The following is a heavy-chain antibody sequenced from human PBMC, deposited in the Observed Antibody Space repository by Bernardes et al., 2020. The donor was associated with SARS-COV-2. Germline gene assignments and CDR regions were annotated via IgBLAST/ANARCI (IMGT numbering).Heavy chain of an antibody. CDR1: GGTFSGYN. D-gene: IGHD4-17*01. V-gene: IGHV4-34*01. CDR3: ARGQAVTPLGF. Sequence: SETLSLTCAVYGGTFSGYNWTWIRQPPGKGLEWIEEIDLSGSTNYNPSLRSRVTVSADRSKNQFSLRLTFLTAADTAVYYCARGQAVTPLGFWSQGTRVTVSS. J-gene: IGHJ4*02. CDR2: IDLSGST.